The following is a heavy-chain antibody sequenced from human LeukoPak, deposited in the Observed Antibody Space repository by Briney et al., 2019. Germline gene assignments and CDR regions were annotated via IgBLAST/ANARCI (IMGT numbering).Heavy chain of an antibody. J-gene: IGHJ6*02. CDR3: AREKYCSSTSCYTGDYYGMDV. V-gene: IGHV4-30-2*01. D-gene: IGHD2-2*02. Sequence: PSETLSLTCAVSGGSISSGGYSWSWIRQPPGKGLEWIGYIYHSGSTYYNPSLKSRVTISVDRSKNQFSLKLSSVTAADTAVYYCAREKYCSSTSCYTGDYYGMDVWGQGTTVTVSS. CDR2: IYHSGST. CDR1: GGSISSGGYS.